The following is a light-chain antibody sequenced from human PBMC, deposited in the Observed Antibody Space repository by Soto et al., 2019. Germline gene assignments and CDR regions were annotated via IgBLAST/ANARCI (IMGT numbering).Light chain of an antibody. J-gene: IGKJ4*01. CDR3: QQTFSVTPLT. Sequence: DIQMTQSPSSLSASVGDTVTISCRASRSIRAYLNWYQHKPGKAPNLLIYGATTLHSGVPSRFSGSGSGTDFSLTISSLQPEDFATYCCQQTFSVTPLTFVGGTKVEI. CDR2: GAT. CDR1: RSIRAY. V-gene: IGKV1-39*01.